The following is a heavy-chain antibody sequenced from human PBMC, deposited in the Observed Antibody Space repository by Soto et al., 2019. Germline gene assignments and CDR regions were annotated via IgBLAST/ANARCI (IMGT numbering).Heavy chain of an antibody. Sequence: PVKVSCKASGGTFSSDAISWVSQAPGQGLEWMGGIIPIFGTANYAQKFQGRVTITADESISTAYMELSSLRSEDTAVYYCARSPTGGITVMTYWGQGSLVTVSS. CDR1: GGTFSSDA. J-gene: IGHJ4*02. V-gene: IGHV1-69*13. CDR2: IIPIFGTA. D-gene: IGHD3-3*01. CDR3: ARSPTGGITVMTY.